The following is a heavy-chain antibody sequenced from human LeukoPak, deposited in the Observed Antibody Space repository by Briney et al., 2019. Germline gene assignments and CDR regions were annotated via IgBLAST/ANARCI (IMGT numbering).Heavy chain of an antibody. V-gene: IGHV3-23*01. CDR2: ISGSGVST. J-gene: IGHJ4*02. CDR3: AKSVESAVTTNPYFDY. Sequence: GGSLRLSCAASGFTFSDYAMSWVRQALGKGLSWVSVISGSGVSTYNADSVKGRFTISRDNSKNTPYLQINSLRAEDTAVYYCAKSVESAVTTNPYFDYWGQGTLVTVSS. CDR1: GFTFSDYA. D-gene: IGHD4-17*01.